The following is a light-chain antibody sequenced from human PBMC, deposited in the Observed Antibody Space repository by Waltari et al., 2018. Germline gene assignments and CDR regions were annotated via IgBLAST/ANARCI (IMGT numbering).Light chain of an antibody. CDR2: GTS. J-gene: IGKJ1*01. CDR1: QSVGRT. Sequence: DIVLTQSTGTLYLSPGEGATLSCRASQSVGRTLAWYQQKPGQAPRLLIYGTSSRATDIPDRFSGSGSGTDFSLTINRLEPEDFAVYYCQHYVRLPATFGQGTKVEIK. CDR3: QHYVRLPAT. V-gene: IGKV3-20*01.